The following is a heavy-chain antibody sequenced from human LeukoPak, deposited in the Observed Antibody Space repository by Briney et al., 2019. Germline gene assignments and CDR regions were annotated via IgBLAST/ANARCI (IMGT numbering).Heavy chain of an antibody. Sequence: GGSLRLSCAASGFTFSSYWMSWVRQAPGKGLEWVSDISDSGGSTYYADSVKGRFTISRDNYKKTLYLQMNSLRAEDTAVYYCAKGYCSGGVCYSMADCWGQGTLVTVSS. CDR3: AKGYCSGGVCYSMADC. V-gene: IGHV3-23*01. CDR1: GFTFSSYW. CDR2: ISDSGGST. J-gene: IGHJ4*02. D-gene: IGHD2-8*02.